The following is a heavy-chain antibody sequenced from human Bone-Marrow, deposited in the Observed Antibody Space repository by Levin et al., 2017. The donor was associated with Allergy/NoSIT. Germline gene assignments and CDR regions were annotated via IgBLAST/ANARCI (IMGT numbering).Heavy chain of an antibody. CDR3: ARDRRGYNYVFDY. J-gene: IGHJ4*02. CDR1: GDSISSGDYY. V-gene: IGHV4-30-4*01. CDR2: IYYSGST. D-gene: IGHD5-18*01. Sequence: PSETLSLTCTVFGDSISSGDYYWSWIRQPPGKGLEWIGYIYYSGSTYYNPSLKSRITILLDASRNVFSLRLTSVTAADTAVYYCARDRRGYNYVFDYWGQGTLVTVSS.